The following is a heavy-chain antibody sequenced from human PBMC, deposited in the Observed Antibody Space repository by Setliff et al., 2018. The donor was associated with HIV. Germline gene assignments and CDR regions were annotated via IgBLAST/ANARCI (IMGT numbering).Heavy chain of an antibody. CDR2: ISANNGNT. J-gene: IGHJ4*02. Sequence: ASVKVSCKASGYTFTSFDSNWVRQAPGQGLEWMGRISANNGNTNYAQRLHDRVTMTTDTSTSTVYMGLRSLRSDDTAVYYCARGGTGRPRPIDYWGQGTLVTVSS. CDR3: ARGGTGRPRPIDY. V-gene: IGHV1-18*01. CDR1: GYTFTSFD. D-gene: IGHD7-27*01.